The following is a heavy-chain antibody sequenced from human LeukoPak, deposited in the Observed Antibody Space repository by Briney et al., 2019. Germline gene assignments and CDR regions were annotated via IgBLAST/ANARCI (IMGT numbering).Heavy chain of an antibody. Sequence: ASVKVSCKASGYTFTGYYMHWVRQATGQGLEWMGWMNPNSGNTGYAQKFQGRVTMTRNTSISTAYMELSSLRSEDTAVYYCARAHSSGYPGWFDPWGQGTLVTVSS. CDR1: GYTFTGYY. CDR3: ARAHSSGYPGWFDP. CDR2: MNPNSGNT. V-gene: IGHV1-8*02. J-gene: IGHJ5*02. D-gene: IGHD3-22*01.